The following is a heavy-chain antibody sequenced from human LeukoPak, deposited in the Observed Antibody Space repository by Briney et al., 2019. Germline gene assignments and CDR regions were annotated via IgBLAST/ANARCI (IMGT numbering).Heavy chain of an antibody. CDR3: ARLRATPYYYYYMDV. J-gene: IGHJ6*03. CDR2: IYYSGST. V-gene: IGHV4-39*01. Sequence: SETLSLTCTVSGGSISSSSYYWGWIRQPPRKGLEWIGSIYYSGSTYYNPSLKSRVTISVDTSKNQFSLKLSSVTAADTAVYYCARLRATPYYYYYMDVWGKGTTVTVSS. D-gene: IGHD2-15*01. CDR1: GGSISSSSYY.